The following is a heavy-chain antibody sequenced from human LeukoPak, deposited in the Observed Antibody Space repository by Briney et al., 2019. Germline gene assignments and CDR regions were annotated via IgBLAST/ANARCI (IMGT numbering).Heavy chain of an antibody. CDR3: ARDRWYLS. V-gene: IGHV4-59*01. D-gene: IGHD6-13*01. CDR2: IYYSGST. J-gene: IGHJ4*02. CDR1: GVSISSYY. Sequence: PSETLSLTCTVSGVSISSYYWSWIRQPPGKGLEWIGYIYYSGSTNYNPSLKSRVTISVDTSKNQFSLKLSSVTAADTAVYYCARDRWYLSWGQGTLVTVS.